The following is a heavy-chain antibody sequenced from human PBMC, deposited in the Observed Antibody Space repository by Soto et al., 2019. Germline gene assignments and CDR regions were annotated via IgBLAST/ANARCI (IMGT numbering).Heavy chain of an antibody. CDR1: GFTFSSYG. CDR2: ISYDGSKK. J-gene: IGHJ4*02. D-gene: IGHD2-15*01. CDR3: ANGLGGGSRRPDY. V-gene: IGHV3-30*18. Sequence: QVQLVESGGGVVKPGGSLSLSCEASGFTFSSYGLHWVRKAPGKGLEWVAVISYDGSKKYYEDSVKGRFTISRDNSKNTLYLQMNSLRAEDTAVYYCANGLGGGSRRPDYWGQGTLVTVSS.